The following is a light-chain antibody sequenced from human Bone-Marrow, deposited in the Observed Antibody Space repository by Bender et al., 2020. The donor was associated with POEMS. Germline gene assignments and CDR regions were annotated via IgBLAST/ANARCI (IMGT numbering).Light chain of an antibody. CDR1: NVGDDH. V-gene: IGLV3-21*02. J-gene: IGLJ1*01. Sequence: SSELTQPPSVSVAPGQTAEISCSGKNVGDDHVHWYQQRSGQAPILVIYDDNSRPSGIPARFFGSKSADMATLTIYRVEAGDEADYFCQVWESRNDQYVFGTGTQVTVL. CDR3: QVWESRNDQYV. CDR2: DDN.